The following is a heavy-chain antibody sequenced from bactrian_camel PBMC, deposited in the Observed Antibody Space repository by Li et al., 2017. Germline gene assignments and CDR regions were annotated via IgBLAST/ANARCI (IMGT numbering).Heavy chain of an antibody. CDR3: AAPIGGNWFHEYKF. CDR2: SSSGAVSL. V-gene: IGHV3S25*01. J-gene: IGHJ4*01. Sequence: QLVESGGGLVQPGGSLRLSCATSGFTFTNYWMHWVRQGPGKGLEWVSSSSSGAVSLLYADSVKGRFTISRDNAKNTVYLLMNSLKSEDTAMYYRAAPIGGNWFHEYKFWGQGTQVTVS. CDR1: GFTFTNYW. D-gene: IGHD2*01.